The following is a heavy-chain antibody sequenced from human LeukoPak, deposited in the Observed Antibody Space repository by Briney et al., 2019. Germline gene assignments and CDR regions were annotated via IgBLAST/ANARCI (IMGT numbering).Heavy chain of an antibody. V-gene: IGHV4-34*01. CDR3: ARVNPYGGNPDY. CDR1: GGSFSGYY. J-gene: IGHJ4*02. CDR2: INHSGST. Sequence: SETLSLTCAVYGGSFSGYYWSWIRQPPGKGLEWIGEINHSGSTNYNPSLKSRVTISVDTSKNQFSLKLSSVTAAGTAVYYCARVNPYGGNPDYWGQGTLVTVSS. D-gene: IGHD4-23*01.